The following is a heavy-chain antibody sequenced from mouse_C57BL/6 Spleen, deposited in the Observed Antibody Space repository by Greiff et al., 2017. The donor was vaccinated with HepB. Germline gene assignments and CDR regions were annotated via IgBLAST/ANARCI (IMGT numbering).Heavy chain of an antibody. CDR3: ARGATVAPEDY. J-gene: IGHJ4*01. CDR1: GYSFTGYY. D-gene: IGHD1-1*01. Sequence: VQLKESGPELVKPGASVKISCKASGYSFTGYYMNWVKQSPEKSLEWIGEINPSTGGTTYNQKFKAKATLTVDKSSSTAYMQLKSLTSEDSAVYYGARGATVAPEDYWGQGTSVTVSS. CDR2: INPSTGGT. V-gene: IGHV1-42*01.